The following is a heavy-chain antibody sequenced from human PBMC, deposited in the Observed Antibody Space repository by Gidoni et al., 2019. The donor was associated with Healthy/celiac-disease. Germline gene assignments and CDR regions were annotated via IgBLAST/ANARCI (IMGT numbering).Heavy chain of an antibody. CDR1: GFALSTGGVG. V-gene: IGHV2-5*02. J-gene: IGHJ4*02. CDR2: IYWDDSQ. Sequence: QITLKESGPTLVKPTQTLTLTCTVSGFALSTGGVGVGWIRQPPGKTLEWLGLIYWDDSQDYSPSLRSRLTVTKDTSKSQVVLTMTNMDPVDTATYYCAHRRKLGEPYYFDYWGQGTLVTVSS. D-gene: IGHD3-16*01. CDR3: AHRRKLGEPYYFDY.